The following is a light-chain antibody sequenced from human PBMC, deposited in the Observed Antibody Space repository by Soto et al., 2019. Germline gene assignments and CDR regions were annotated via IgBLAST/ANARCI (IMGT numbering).Light chain of an antibody. CDR2: GAS. V-gene: IGKV3-20*01. CDR3: QRYGSSPPHT. Sequence: EIVLTQSPGTLALSPGDRATLSCRASQSINKAYLAWYQQKPGQAPRLLISGASIRATGIPDRFSGSGSGTDFTLTISRLESEDFAVYYCQRYGSSPPHTFGQGTRLEIK. CDR1: QSINKAY. J-gene: IGKJ5*01.